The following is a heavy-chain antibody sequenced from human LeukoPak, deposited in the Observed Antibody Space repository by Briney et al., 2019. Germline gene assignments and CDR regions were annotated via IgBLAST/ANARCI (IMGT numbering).Heavy chain of an antibody. CDR1: GFTFSRFA. J-gene: IGHJ4*02. Sequence: GGSLRLSCAASGFTFSRFAMSWVRQAPGKGLEWVSSISGSNRTTYYADSVKGRFTISRDNSKNILYLQMNSLRADDTAVYYCAKDGNYFDSSGYLIPFDYWGQGTPVTVSS. D-gene: IGHD3-22*01. CDR3: AKDGNYFDSSGYLIPFDY. CDR2: ISGSNRTT. V-gene: IGHV3-23*01.